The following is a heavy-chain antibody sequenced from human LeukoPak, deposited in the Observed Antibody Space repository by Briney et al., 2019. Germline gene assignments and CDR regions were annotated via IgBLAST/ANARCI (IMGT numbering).Heavy chain of an antibody. V-gene: IGHV1-2*04. CDR2: INPNSGGT. J-gene: IGHJ4*02. CDR1: GYTFTGYY. Sequence: ASVKVSCEASGYTFTGYYMHWVRQAPGQGLEWMGWINPNSGGTNYAQKFQGWVTMTRDTSISTAYMELSRLRSDDTAVYYCARADRSGWYFDYWGQGTLVTVSS. CDR3: ARADRSGWYFDY. D-gene: IGHD6-19*01.